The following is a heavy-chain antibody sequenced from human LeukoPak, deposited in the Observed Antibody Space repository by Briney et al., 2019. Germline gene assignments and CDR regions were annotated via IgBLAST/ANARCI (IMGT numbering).Heavy chain of an antibody. Sequence: RASETLSLTCTVSGDSISTSYSYWGWIRRPPGRGLEWVGSIYYTGNTYSNSSLKSRVSMFVDTSKNQFSLILTSVTAADTAVYYCARQTGVGLFILPGGQGTLVTVSS. D-gene: IGHD3-3*01. CDR2: IYYTGNT. CDR3: ARQTGVGLFILP. V-gene: IGHV4-39*01. J-gene: IGHJ4*02. CDR1: GDSISTSYSY.